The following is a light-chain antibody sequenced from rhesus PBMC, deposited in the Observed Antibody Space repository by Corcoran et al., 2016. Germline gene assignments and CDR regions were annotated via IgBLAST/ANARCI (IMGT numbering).Light chain of an antibody. CDR1: QGITND. Sequence: DIQMTQSPSSLSAFVGDRVTITCRASQGITNDLAWYQQKRGETPKFLIYEASSLHSGIPSRFSGSGSGTVFTLTISSLQPEDFATYYCQHYYGTPFTFGPGTKLDIK. CDR3: QHYYGTPFT. V-gene: IGKV1-25*01. CDR2: EAS. J-gene: IGKJ3*01.